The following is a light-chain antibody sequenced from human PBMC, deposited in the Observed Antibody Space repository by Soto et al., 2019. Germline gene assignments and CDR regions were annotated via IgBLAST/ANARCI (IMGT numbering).Light chain of an antibody. V-gene: IGLV1-44*01. Sequence: QCLLTQPPSSSGTPGQRVTISCSGSISNIGSNTVNWYQQLPGTAPKLLIYSHNQRPSGVPDRFSGSKSGTSASLAISGLQSEDEADYCCSAYAGSNNFVFSSGTKVNVL. J-gene: IGLJ1*01. CDR1: ISNIGSNT. CDR3: SAYAGSNNFV. CDR2: SHN.